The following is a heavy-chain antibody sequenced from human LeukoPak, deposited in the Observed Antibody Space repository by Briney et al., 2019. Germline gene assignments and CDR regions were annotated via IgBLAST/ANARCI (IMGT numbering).Heavy chain of an antibody. CDR1: GFTLSSYA. J-gene: IGHJ4*02. Sequence: QSGGSLRLSCAASGFTLSSYAMNWVRQAPGKGLEWVSFIQSKTYGEATLYAASVRGRFTISGDDSRSTAYLQMNSLRAEDTAVYYCAKLGYCSGGSCYRSLSFWGQGTLVTVSS. CDR2: IQSKTYGEAT. D-gene: IGHD2-15*01. CDR3: AKLGYCSGGSCYRSLSF. V-gene: IGHV3-71*01.